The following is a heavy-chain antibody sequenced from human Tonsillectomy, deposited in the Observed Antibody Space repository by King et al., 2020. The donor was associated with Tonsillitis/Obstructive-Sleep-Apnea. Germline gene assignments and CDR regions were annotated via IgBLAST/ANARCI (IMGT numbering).Heavy chain of an antibody. Sequence: VQLVESGGGLVQPGRSLRLSCASSGFTFDDYAMHWVRQTPGKGLEWVSGISWNSRRIGYADSVKGRFTISRDNAKSSLYLEMNGLRVEDTALYYCAKDHGLAGYFYYMDVWGKGTTVTVS. J-gene: IGHJ6*03. V-gene: IGHV3-9*01. CDR3: AKDHGLAGYFYYMDV. D-gene: IGHD2-21*01. CDR2: ISWNSRRI. CDR1: GFTFDDYA.